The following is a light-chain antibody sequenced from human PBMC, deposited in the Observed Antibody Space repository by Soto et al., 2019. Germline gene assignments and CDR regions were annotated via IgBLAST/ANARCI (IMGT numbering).Light chain of an antibody. CDR1: QSISGW. Sequence: DIQMTQSPSALSASVGDRVTITCRAGQSISGWLAWFQQKPGKAPKLLIYDASSLESGVPSRFSGSGSGTEFTLTITSLQPDDFATYYCQQYVFYRGTFGQGTKVDIK. J-gene: IGKJ1*01. V-gene: IGKV1-5*01. CDR2: DAS. CDR3: QQYVFYRGT.